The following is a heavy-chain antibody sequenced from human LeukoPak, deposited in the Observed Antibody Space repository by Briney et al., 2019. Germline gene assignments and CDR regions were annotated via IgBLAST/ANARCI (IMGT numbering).Heavy chain of an antibody. CDR1: GFTFSSYG. D-gene: IGHD2-8*02. Sequence: GGSLRLSCAASGFTFSSYGMHWVRQAPGKGLEWVAVISYDGSNKYYADSVKGRFTISRDNSKNTLYLQMNSLRAEDTAVYYCVKDTGGYADYWGQGTLVTVSS. CDR3: VKDTGGYADY. V-gene: IGHV3-30*18. CDR2: ISYDGSNK. J-gene: IGHJ4*02.